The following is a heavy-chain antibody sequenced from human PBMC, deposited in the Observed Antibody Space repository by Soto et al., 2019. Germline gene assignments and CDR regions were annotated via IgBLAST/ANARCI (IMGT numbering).Heavy chain of an antibody. CDR2: IYYSGRA. J-gene: IGHJ3*02. Sequence: QVQLQESGPGLVKPSQTLSLACTVSGGSVSSDGYYWSWIRQHPGKGLEWIGYIYYSGRAYYNPSLKSRVSISVDTSKKQFSLMLSSVTAADTAVYYCARDKAAARGGDAFDMWGQGAMVNVSS. CDR1: GGSVSSDGYY. CDR3: ARDKAAARGGDAFDM. V-gene: IGHV4-31*03. D-gene: IGHD6-25*01.